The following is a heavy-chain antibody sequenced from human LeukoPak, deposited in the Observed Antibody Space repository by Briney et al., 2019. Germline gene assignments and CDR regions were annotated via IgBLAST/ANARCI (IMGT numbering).Heavy chain of an antibody. D-gene: IGHD3-3*01. V-gene: IGHV4-30-4*08. CDR1: GGSISGGDYY. J-gene: IGHJ6*03. Sequence: PSQTLSLTCTVSGGSISGGDYYWSWIRQPPGKGLEWIGYIYYSGSTYYNPSLKSRVTISVDTSKNQFSLKLSSVTAADTAVYYCARGRPYDLWSGYYRPLGYYYYMDVWGKGTTVTVSS. CDR3: ARGRPYDLWSGYYRPLGYYYYMDV. CDR2: IYYSGST.